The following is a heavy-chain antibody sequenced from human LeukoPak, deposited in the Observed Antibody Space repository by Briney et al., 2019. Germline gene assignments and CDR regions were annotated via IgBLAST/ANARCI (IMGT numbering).Heavy chain of an antibody. Sequence: ASVKVSCKVYGDTLTELSTYWVRQAPGKGLEWMGGFDPEHGEAIYAQTFQGRITMTEDTSTDTAYMELSSLTSDDTAVYYCAAEGQRLLGYWGQGTLVTVSS. J-gene: IGHJ4*02. D-gene: IGHD3-10*01. V-gene: IGHV1-24*01. CDR2: FDPEHGEA. CDR3: AAEGQRLLGY. CDR1: GDTLTELS.